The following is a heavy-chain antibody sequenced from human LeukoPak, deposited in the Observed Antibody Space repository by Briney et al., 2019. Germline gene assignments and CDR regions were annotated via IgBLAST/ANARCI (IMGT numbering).Heavy chain of an antibody. J-gene: IGHJ4*02. V-gene: IGHV1-8*03. Sequence: ASVKVSCKASGYTFTSYDINWVRQATGQGLEWMGWMNPNSGNTDYAQKFQGRVTITRNTSISTAYIELSSLRSEDTAVYYCARNRVDYYDSSGYYGGFDYWGQGTLVTVSS. CDR1: GYTFTSYD. CDR3: ARNRVDYYDSSGYYGGFDY. D-gene: IGHD3-22*01. CDR2: MNPNSGNT.